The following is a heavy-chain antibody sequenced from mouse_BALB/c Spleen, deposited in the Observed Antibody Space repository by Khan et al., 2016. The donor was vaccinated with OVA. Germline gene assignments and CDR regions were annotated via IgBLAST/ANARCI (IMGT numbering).Heavy chain of an antibody. D-gene: IGHD2-1*01. V-gene: IGHV1S137*01. CDR1: GYTFTDYA. J-gene: IGHJ3*01. CDR2: ISTYSGNS. Sequence: QIQLVQSGPELVRPGVSVKISCKGSGYTFTDYAMHWVKQSHAKSLEWIGIISTYSGNSNYNQSFKGKATMTVGKSSSTAYMELARLTSEDSAIYYCAREDGNYGAFAYWGQGTLVTVSA. CDR3: AREDGNYGAFAY.